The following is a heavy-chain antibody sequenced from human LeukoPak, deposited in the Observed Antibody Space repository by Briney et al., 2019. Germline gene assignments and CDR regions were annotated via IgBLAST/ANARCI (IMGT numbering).Heavy chain of an antibody. CDR2: IYTSGST. J-gene: IGHJ3*02. D-gene: IGHD3-10*01. Sequence: SETLSLTCTVSGGSISSSSYYWGWIRQPPGKGLEWIGRIYTSGSTNYNPSLKSRVTMSVDTSKNQFSLKLSSVTAADTAVYYCARDRSYYGSDHDAFDIWGQGTMVTVSS. CDR3: ARDRSYYGSDHDAFDI. V-gene: IGHV4-39*07. CDR1: GGSISSSSYY.